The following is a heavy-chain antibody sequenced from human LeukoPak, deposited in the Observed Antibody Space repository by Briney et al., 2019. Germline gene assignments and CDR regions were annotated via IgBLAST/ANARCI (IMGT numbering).Heavy chain of an antibody. CDR1: GFTFDDYT. D-gene: IGHD6-19*01. CDR3: AKGGGWAHLLIAVAGIEVYYYGMDV. Sequence: GGSLRLSCAASGFTFDDYTMHWVRQAPGKGLEWVSLISWDGGSTYYADSVKGRFTISRDNSKNSLYLQMNSLRTEDTALYYCAKGGGWAHLLIAVAGIEVYYYGMDVWGQGTTVTVSS. V-gene: IGHV3-43*01. J-gene: IGHJ6*02. CDR2: ISWDGGST.